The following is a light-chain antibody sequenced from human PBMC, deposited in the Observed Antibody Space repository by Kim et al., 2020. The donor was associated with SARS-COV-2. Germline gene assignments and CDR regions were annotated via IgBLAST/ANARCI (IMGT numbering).Light chain of an antibody. Sequence: QSALTQPASVSGSPGQSITISCTGTSSDVGGHNYVSWYQLNPGKAPKLMIYDVNKRPSGVSNRFSGSKSGNTAFLTISGLRAEDEADYYCSSYTSSSTRVVFGGGTQLTVL. V-gene: IGLV2-14*01. J-gene: IGLJ2*01. CDR3: SSYTSSSTRVV. CDR2: DVN. CDR1: SSDVGGHNY.